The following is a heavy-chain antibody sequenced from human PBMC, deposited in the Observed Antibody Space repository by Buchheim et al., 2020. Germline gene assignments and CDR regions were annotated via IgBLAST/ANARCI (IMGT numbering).Heavy chain of an antibody. J-gene: IGHJ6*03. CDR3: AKTARPGSYYYMDV. CDR2: ISSSSSYT. Sequence: VQLVESGGGLVKPEGSLRLSCAASGFTFSDYYMSWIRQAPGKGLEWVSYISSSSSYTNYADSVKGRFTISRDNAKNSLYLQMNSLRAEDTAVYYCAKTARPGSYYYMDVWGKGTT. V-gene: IGHV3-11*05. D-gene: IGHD6-6*01. CDR1: GFTFSDYY.